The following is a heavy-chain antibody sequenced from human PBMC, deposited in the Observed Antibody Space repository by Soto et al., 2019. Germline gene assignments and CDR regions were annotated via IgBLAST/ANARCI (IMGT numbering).Heavy chain of an antibody. CDR2: ISRFSDRT. J-gene: IGHJ4*02. Sequence: LRLSFSASGFNFNSYTMNWVRQAPGKGLEWVSSISRFSDRTYYADSVKGRFAIFRANAENSVYLQVNSLRAEDTAVYYCARVGDYFGEFDYFDYWGQGTQVTVSS. D-gene: IGHD3-10*01. V-gene: IGHV3-21*06. CDR3: ARVGDYFGEFDYFDY. CDR1: GFNFNSYT.